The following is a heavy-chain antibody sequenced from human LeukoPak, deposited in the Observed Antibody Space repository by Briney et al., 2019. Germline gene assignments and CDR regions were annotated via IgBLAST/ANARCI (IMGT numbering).Heavy chain of an antibody. CDR1: GFSLSSYW. D-gene: IGHD4-11*01. CDR2: INSDGSST. Sequence: GGSLRLSCAASGFSLSSYWMHWVRQTPGKGPVWVSRINSDGSSTSYADSVKGRFTISRDNAKNTLYLQMNSLRAEDTAVYYCAGGNSHSFDYWGQGALVTVSS. J-gene: IGHJ4*02. V-gene: IGHV3-74*01. CDR3: AGGNSHSFDY.